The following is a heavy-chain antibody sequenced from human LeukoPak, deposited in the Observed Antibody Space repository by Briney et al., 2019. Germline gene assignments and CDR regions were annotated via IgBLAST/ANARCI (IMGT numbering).Heavy chain of an antibody. D-gene: IGHD1-1*01. Sequence: GGSLRLSCATSGFTFSSYAMSWVRQAPGKGLEWVSGLHADSGMTYYADSVKGRFTISRDNAKNTLYLQVNNLRAEDTAVYYCARGPNGNWSGLDFWGQGTLLTVSS. CDR3: ARGPNGNWSGLDF. CDR1: GFTFSSYA. V-gene: IGHV3-23*01. CDR2: LHADSGMT. J-gene: IGHJ4*02.